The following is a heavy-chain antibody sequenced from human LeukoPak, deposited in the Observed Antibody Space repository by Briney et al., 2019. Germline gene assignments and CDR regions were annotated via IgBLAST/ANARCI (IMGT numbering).Heavy chain of an antibody. Sequence: SETLSLTCSVSGYPIISGYFWSWIRQPPGKGLEWIGYIYHSGYAYYNPSLKSRVTISVDTSRNQFSLKLTSLTASDTAFYYCASVDTQGNWFDTWGRGTLVTVSS. CDR2: IYHSGYA. CDR1: GYPIISGYF. CDR3: ASVDTQGNWFDT. V-gene: IGHV4-38-2*02. D-gene: IGHD5-18*01. J-gene: IGHJ5*02.